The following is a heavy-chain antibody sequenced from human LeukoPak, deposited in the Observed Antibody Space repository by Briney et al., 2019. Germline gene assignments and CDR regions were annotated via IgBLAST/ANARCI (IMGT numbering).Heavy chain of an antibody. Sequence: GGSLRLSCAASGFTVSSNYMSRVRQAPGKGLEWVSVIYSGGSTYYADSVKGRFTISRDSSRNTLYLPMNSLRAEDTAVYYCARDQFAFGLFDYWGQGTLVTVSS. D-gene: IGHD3/OR15-3a*01. CDR1: GFTVSSNY. J-gene: IGHJ4*02. CDR3: ARDQFAFGLFDY. V-gene: IGHV3-53*01. CDR2: IYSGGST.